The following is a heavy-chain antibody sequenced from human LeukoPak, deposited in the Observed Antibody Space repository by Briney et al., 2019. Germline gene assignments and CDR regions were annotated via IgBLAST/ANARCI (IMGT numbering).Heavy chain of an antibody. CDR3: ARGVFSGRPILGWFDP. CDR1: GGSISSSNW. CDR2: IYHSGST. J-gene: IGHJ5*02. Sequence: SETLSLTCAVSGGSISSSNWWSWVRQPPGKGLEWIGEIYHSGSTNYNPSLKSRVTISVDTSKNQFSLKLSSVTAADTAVYYCARGVFSGRPILGWFDPWGQGTLVTVSS. D-gene: IGHD1-26*01. V-gene: IGHV4-4*02.